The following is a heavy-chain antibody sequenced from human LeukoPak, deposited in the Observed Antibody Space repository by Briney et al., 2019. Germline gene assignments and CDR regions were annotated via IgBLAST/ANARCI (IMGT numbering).Heavy chain of an antibody. CDR3: ARGTPNFDY. CDR2: IYSGGST. V-gene: IGHV3-53*01. CDR1: GFTVSSNY. J-gene: IGHJ4*02. Sequence: PGGSLRLSCAASGFTVSSNYMTWVRQAPGKGLEWVSVIYSGGSTYYADSVKGRFTISRDNAKNSLYLQVNSLRDEDTAVYYCARGTPNFDYWGQGTLVTVSS.